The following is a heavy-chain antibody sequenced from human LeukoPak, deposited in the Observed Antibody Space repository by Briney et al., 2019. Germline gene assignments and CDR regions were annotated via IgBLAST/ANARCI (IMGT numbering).Heavy chain of an antibody. D-gene: IGHD6-13*01. Sequence: GGSLRLSCAASGFTFSDYYMSWIRQAPGKGLEWVANIKQDGSDKYYMDSVKGRFTISRDNAKNSLYLQMNSLRAEDTAVYYCAKDSGWFRFDYWGQGTLVTVSS. J-gene: IGHJ4*02. V-gene: IGHV3-7*03. CDR1: GFTFSDYY. CDR2: IKQDGSDK. CDR3: AKDSGWFRFDY.